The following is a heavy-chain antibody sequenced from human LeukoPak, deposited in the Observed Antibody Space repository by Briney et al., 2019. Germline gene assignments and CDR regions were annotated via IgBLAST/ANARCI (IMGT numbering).Heavy chain of an antibody. CDR3: AKTGSSRFDY. CDR1: GFTFSNYW. J-gene: IGHJ4*02. CDR2: IKQDGSEK. V-gene: IGHV3-7*03. D-gene: IGHD1-26*01. Sequence: GGSLRLSCAASGFTFSNYWMSWVRQAPGKGLEWVANIKQDGSEKYYVDSVKGRFTISRDNSKNTLYLQMNTLRAEDTAVYYCAKTGSSRFDYWGQGTLVTVSS.